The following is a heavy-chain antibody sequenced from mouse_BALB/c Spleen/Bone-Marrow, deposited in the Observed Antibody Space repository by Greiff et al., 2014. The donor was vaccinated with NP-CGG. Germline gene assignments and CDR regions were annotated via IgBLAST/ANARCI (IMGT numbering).Heavy chain of an antibody. CDR3: AMITTGAWFAY. J-gene: IGHJ3*01. V-gene: IGHV14-3*02. CDR2: IDPANGNT. CDR1: GFNIKDTY. D-gene: IGHD2-4*01. Sequence: VQLKESGAELVKPGASVKLSCTASGFNIKDTYMHWVKQRPEQGLEWIGRIDPANGNTKYDPKFQGKATITADTYSNTAYLQLSSLTSEDTAVYYCAMITTGAWFAYWGQGTLVTVSA.